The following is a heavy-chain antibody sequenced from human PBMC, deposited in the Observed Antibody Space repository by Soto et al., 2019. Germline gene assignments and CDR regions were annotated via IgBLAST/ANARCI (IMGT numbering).Heavy chain of an antibody. CDR1: GFTFSSYG. V-gene: IGHV3-30*18. J-gene: IGHJ3*02. CDR3: AKTTVTLLYNDAFDI. D-gene: IGHD4-17*01. CDR2: ISYDGSNK. Sequence: QVQLVESGGGVVQPGRSLRLSCAASGFTFSSYGMHWVRQAPGKGLEWVAVISYDGSNKYYADSVKGRFTISRDNSKNTLYLQMNSLRAEDTAVYYCAKTTVTLLYNDAFDIWGQGTMVTVSS.